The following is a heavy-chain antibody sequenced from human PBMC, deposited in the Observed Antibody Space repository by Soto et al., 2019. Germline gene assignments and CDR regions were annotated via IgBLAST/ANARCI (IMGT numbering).Heavy chain of an antibody. Sequence: PSETLSLTCAVSGYSISSGYYRGWIRQPPGKGLEWIGSIYHSGSTYYNPSLQSRVTISVDTSKNQFSLKLSSVTAADTAVYYCARVNLDYESSGYYFDYWGQGTLVTVSS. D-gene: IGHD3-22*01. V-gene: IGHV4-38-2*01. J-gene: IGHJ4*02. CDR2: IYHSGST. CDR3: ARVNLDYESSGYYFDY. CDR1: GYSISSGYY.